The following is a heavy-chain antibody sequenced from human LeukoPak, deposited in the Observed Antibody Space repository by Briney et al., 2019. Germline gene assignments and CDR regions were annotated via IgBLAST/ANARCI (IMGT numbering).Heavy chain of an antibody. D-gene: IGHD6-13*01. CDR2: MYYSGST. CDR1: GVSISTYY. Sequence: SETLSLTCTVSGVSISTYYWSWIRQPPGKGLEWIGYMYYSGSTNYNPSLKSRATISVDTSKNQFSLKLSSVTAADTAVYYCAGDSSSYYRSDYWGQGTLVTVSS. V-gene: IGHV4-59*01. J-gene: IGHJ4*02. CDR3: AGDSSSYYRSDY.